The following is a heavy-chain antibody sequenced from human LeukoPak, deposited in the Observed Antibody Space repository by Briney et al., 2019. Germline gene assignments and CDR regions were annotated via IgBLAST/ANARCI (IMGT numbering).Heavy chain of an antibody. V-gene: IGHV3-21*01. D-gene: IGHD2-2*02. Sequence: PGGSLRLSCAASGFTFSSYSMNWVRQAPGKGLEWVSSISSSSSYIYYADSVKGRFTISRDNAKNSVYLQMSSLRAEDTAVYYCARDWWGAPRGIVVVPAAIRTGLDVWGKGTTVTVSS. J-gene: IGHJ6*04. CDR2: ISSSSSYI. CDR1: GFTFSSYS. CDR3: ARDWWGAPRGIVVVPAAIRTGLDV.